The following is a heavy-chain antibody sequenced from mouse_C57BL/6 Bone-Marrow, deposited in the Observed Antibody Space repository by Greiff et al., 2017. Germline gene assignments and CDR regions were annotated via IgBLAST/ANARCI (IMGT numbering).Heavy chain of an antibody. CDR1: GFTFSSYG. J-gene: IGHJ3*01. CDR2: ISSGGSYT. CDR3: AIRLVAY. Sequence: DVQLVESGGDLVKPGGSLKLSCAASGFTFSSYGMSWVRQTPDKRLEWVATISSGGSYTYYPDSVKGRFTISRDNAKNTLYLQMSSLKSEETAMYYCAIRLVAYWGQGTLVTVSA. V-gene: IGHV5-6*01.